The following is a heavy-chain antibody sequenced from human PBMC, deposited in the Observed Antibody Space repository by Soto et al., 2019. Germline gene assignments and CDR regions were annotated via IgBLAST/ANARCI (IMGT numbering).Heavy chain of an antibody. Sequence: LETLRLTCAVFGGAFGGYDWSRIRQPPGKGLEWIGEINHSGSTNYHPSLKSRVTISVDTSKNQFSLKRSSVTAADTAVYYCARGSPSKYQLLYEGSPHYFDYWGQGTLVTVSS. CDR3: ARGSPSKYQLLYEGSPHYFDY. V-gene: IGHV4-34*01. CDR2: INHSGST. J-gene: IGHJ4*02. CDR1: GGAFGGYD. D-gene: IGHD2-2*02.